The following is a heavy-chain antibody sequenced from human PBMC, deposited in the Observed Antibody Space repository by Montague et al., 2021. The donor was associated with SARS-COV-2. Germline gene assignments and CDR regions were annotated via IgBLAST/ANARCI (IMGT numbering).Heavy chain of an antibody. CDR1: GDSISRYY. J-gene: IGHJ2*01. CDR2: IYKGGYV. V-gene: IGHV4-4*07. CDR3: ARAIWHLDV. Sequence: SETLSLTCSVSGDSISRYYWSWIRQSDGKGLEWIGRIYKGGYVNYNPALQSRVSMSVDTSKIQVSLNVTSVTAADTAVYYCARAIWHLDVWGRGIPVTVSS.